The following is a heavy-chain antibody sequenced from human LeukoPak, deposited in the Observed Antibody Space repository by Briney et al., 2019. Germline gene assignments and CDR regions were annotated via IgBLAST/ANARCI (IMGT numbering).Heavy chain of an antibody. Sequence: SETLSLTCTVSGGSISSSSYYWGWIRQPPGKGLEWIGSIYYSGSTYYNPSLKSRVTISVDTSKNQFSLKLSSVTAADTAVYYCARHGGITIFGVVDYYYYYYMDVWGKGTTVTVSS. CDR1: GGSISSSSYY. D-gene: IGHD3-3*01. CDR3: ARHGGITIFGVVDYYYYYYMDV. V-gene: IGHV4-39*01. CDR2: IYYSGST. J-gene: IGHJ6*03.